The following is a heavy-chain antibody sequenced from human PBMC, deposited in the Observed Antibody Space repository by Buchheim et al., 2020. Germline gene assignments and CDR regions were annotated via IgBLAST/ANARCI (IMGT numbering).Heavy chain of an antibody. CDR2: ISSSSSTI. Sequence: EVQLVESGGGLVQPGGSLRLSCAASGFTFSSYSMNWVRQAPGKGLEWVSYISSSSSTIYYADSVKGRFTISRDNATNSLYLPMNSLRDEDTAVYYCAKSLGEGYYYYYYMDVWGKGTT. V-gene: IGHV3-48*02. CDR3: AKSLGEGYYYYYYMDV. J-gene: IGHJ6*03. CDR1: GFTFSSYS.